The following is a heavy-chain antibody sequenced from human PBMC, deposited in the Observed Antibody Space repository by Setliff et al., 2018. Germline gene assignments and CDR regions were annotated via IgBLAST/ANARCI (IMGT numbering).Heavy chain of an antibody. V-gene: IGHV4-30-4*08. D-gene: IGHD3-22*01. CDR1: GGSISSGDYY. J-gene: IGHJ3*02. Sequence: SETLSLTCTVSGGSISSGDYYWSWIRQPPGKGLEFVGYIYYSGSTYYNPSLKSRVTISINTSKNQFSLKVNSVTAADTAVYYCASAPLLYSDSSGLSGTFDIWGQGKMVTVSS. CDR3: ASAPLLYSDSSGLSGTFDI. CDR2: IYYSGST.